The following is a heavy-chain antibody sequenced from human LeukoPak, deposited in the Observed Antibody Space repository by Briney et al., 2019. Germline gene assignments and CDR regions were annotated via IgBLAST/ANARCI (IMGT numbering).Heavy chain of an antibody. CDR1: GFTFNTYW. CDR3: ARQYDFWSGYLNAFDI. V-gene: IGHV3-74*01. CDR2: INNDGSSR. D-gene: IGHD3/OR15-3a*01. J-gene: IGHJ3*02. Sequence: GGSLRLSCAASGFTFNTYWMHWVRQAPGKGLVWVSRINNDGSSRTYADSVKGRFTISRDNAKNTLYLQMNSLRAEDTAMYYCARQYDFWSGYLNAFDIWGQGIMVTVSS.